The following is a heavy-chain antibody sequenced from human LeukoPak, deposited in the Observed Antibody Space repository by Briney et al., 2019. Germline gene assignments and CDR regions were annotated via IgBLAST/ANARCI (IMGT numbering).Heavy chain of an antibody. V-gene: IGHV3-11*01. Sequence: PGGSLRLSCAASGFTFSDYYMSWIRQAPGKGLEWASYISSSGSTIYYADSVKGRFTISRDNAKNSLYLQMNSLRAEDTAVYYCARDLFITMIVDNSDAFDIWGQGTMVTVSS. CDR2: ISSSGSTI. J-gene: IGHJ3*02. CDR1: GFTFSDYY. CDR3: ARDLFITMIVDNSDAFDI. D-gene: IGHD3-22*01.